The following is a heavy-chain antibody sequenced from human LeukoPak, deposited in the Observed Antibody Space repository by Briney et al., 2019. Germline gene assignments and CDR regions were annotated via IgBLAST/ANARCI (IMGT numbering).Heavy chain of an antibody. V-gene: IGHV1-18*01. CDR1: TYTFTRYG. Sequence: ASVKVSCKASTYTFTRYGISWVRQAPGQGLEWMGWISGYNGNTNYAQKFLGRVSMTADTATSTAYMELRSLTSDDTAMYYCATEKSYYDRLLNAFDIWGQGTMVTVSS. J-gene: IGHJ3*02. D-gene: IGHD3-22*01. CDR2: ISGYNGNT. CDR3: ATEKSYYDRLLNAFDI.